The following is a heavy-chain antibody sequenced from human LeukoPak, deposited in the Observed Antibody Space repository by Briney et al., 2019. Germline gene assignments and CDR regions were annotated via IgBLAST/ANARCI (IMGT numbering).Heavy chain of an antibody. D-gene: IGHD5-12*01. CDR1: GYTFSDYY. J-gene: IGHJ4*02. V-gene: IGHV1-2*02. CDR2: INPKSGGT. CDR3: ARGWDGYETYFDN. Sequence: ASAKVSCKASGYTFSDYYLHWVRQAPGQGLEWMGWINPKSGGTKNEQKFQGRVTLTRDTSISTAYMELTRLTSDDTAVYSCARGWDGYETYFDNWAQGTLVTVSS.